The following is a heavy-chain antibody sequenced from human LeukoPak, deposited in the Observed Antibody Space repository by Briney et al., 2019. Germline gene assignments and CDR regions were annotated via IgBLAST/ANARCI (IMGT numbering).Heavy chain of an antibody. CDR2: ISSSGSTI. Sequence: GGSLRLSCAASGFTFSSYSMNWVRQAPGKGLEWVSYISSSGSTIYYADSVKGRFTISRDNAKNSLYLQMNSLRAEDTAVYYCARGESQLWYSYNWFDPWGQGTLVTVSS. J-gene: IGHJ5*02. V-gene: IGHV3-48*04. CDR3: ARGESQLWYSYNWFDP. D-gene: IGHD5-18*01. CDR1: GFTFSSYS.